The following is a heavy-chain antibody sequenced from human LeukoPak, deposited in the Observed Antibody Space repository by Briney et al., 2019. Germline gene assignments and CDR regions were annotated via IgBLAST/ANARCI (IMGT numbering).Heavy chain of an antibody. CDR3: ARERGYGYHFDS. CDR2: INTGGGGT. J-gene: IGHJ4*02. CDR1: GYTFTSYN. V-gene: IGHV1-46*01. Sequence: ASVKVSCKASGYTFTSYNMHWVRQAPGQGLEWMGFINTGGGGTSYAQKFQGGVAMTRDTSTTTVYMELSSLRSQDTAVYYCARERGYGYHFDSWGQGTLVTVSP. D-gene: IGHD5-18*01.